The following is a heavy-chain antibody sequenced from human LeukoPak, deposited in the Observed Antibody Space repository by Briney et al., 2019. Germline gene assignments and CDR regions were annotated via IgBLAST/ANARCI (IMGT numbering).Heavy chain of an antibody. V-gene: IGHV5-51*01. Sequence: GASLQISCKASGSCFTTYWIGWVRQMPGKGLEWVGVINPTDSDATYSASFQGQVIISADKSISTAYLQWSSLKASDTAMYYCARAWSLDYWGQGTLVTVSS. CDR2: INPTDSDA. D-gene: IGHD2-15*01. CDR3: ARAWSLDY. J-gene: IGHJ4*02. CDR1: GSCFTTYW.